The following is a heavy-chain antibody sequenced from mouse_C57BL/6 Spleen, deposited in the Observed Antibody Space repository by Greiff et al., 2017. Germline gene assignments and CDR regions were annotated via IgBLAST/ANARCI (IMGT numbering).Heavy chain of an antibody. D-gene: IGHD2-4*01. CDR1: GYTFTGYW. CDR3: AGVIKDYGGGYYFDY. V-gene: IGHV1-9*01. Sequence: QVQLQQSGAELMKPGASVKLSCKATGYTFTGYWIEWVKQRPGHGLEWIGEILPGSGSTNYNEKFKGKATFTADTSSNPAYMQLSSLTTEDSAIXNWAGVIKDYGGGYYFDYWGQGTTLTVSS. CDR2: ILPGSGST. J-gene: IGHJ2*01.